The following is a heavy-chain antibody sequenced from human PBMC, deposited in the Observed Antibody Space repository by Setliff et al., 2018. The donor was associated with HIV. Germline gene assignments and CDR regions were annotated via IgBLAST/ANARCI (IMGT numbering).Heavy chain of an antibody. CDR1: GASIGRRSDC. V-gene: IGHV4-39*01. CDR3: ARGARLLAGYSDRWDYYYMAV. J-gene: IGHJ6*03. CDR2: FYYSWNT. D-gene: IGHD6-13*01. Sequence: SETLSLTCTVSGASIGRRSDCWGWIRQPPGKGLEWIGSFYYSWNTYYNPSLKSRVTISVDTSKNQFSLKLSSVTAADTAVYYCARGARLLAGYSDRWDYYYMAVWGKGTTVTVSS.